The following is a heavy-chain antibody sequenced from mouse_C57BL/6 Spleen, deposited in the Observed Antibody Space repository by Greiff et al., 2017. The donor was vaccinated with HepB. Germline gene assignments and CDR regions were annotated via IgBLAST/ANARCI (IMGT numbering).Heavy chain of an antibody. CDR3: ATKFITTVVATNYYAMDY. Sequence: VQLQQSGAELARPGASVKLSCKASGYTFTSYGISWVKQRTGQGLEWIGEIYPRSGNTYYNEKFKGKATLTADKSSSTAYMELRSLTSEDSAVYFCATKFITTVVATNYYAMDYWGQGTSVTVSS. J-gene: IGHJ4*01. CDR2: IYPRSGNT. CDR1: GYTFTSYG. V-gene: IGHV1-81*01. D-gene: IGHD1-1*01.